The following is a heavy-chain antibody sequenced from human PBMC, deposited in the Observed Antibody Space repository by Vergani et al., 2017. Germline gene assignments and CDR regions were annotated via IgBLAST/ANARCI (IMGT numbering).Heavy chain of an antibody. CDR3: ARGRGSTVTTDNRLLYYYGMDV. CDR2: INPNSGGT. V-gene: IGHV1-2*02. J-gene: IGHJ6*02. Sequence: QVQLVQSGAEVQKPGASVQVSCKASGYTFTGYYMHWVRQAPGQGLEWMGWINPNSGGTNYAQKFQGRVTMTRDTSISTAYMELSRLRSDDTAVYYCARGRGSTVTTDNRLLYYYGMDVWGQGTTVTVSS. D-gene: IGHD4-17*01. CDR1: GYTFTGYY.